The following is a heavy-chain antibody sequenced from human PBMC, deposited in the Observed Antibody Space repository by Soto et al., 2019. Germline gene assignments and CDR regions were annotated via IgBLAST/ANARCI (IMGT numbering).Heavy chain of an antibody. CDR2: IYYSGST. D-gene: IGHD2-15*01. Sequence: TLSLTCTVSGGSISSGGYYWSWIRQHPGKGLEWIGYIYYSGSTYYNPSLKSRVTISVDTSKNQFSLKLSSVTAADTAVYYCASSYCSGGSCYSIPYFQHWGQGTLVTVSS. CDR3: ASSYCSGGSCYSIPYFQH. J-gene: IGHJ1*01. V-gene: IGHV4-31*03. CDR1: GGSISSGGYY.